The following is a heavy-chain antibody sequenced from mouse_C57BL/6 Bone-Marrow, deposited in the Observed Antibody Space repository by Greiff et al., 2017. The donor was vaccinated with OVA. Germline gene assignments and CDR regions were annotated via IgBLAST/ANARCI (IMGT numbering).Heavy chain of an antibody. CDR3: AREGYYEGFAY. CDR2: NSDGGSYT. Sequence: DVMLVESGGGLVKPGGSLKLSCAASGFTFSSYAMSGFPQTQEKSLERVATNSDGGSYTYYPDNVKGRFTISRDNAKNNLYLQMSHLKSEDTAMYYCAREGYYEGFAYWGQGTLVTVSA. D-gene: IGHD1-1*01. CDR1: GFTFSSYA. V-gene: IGHV5-4*01. J-gene: IGHJ3*01.